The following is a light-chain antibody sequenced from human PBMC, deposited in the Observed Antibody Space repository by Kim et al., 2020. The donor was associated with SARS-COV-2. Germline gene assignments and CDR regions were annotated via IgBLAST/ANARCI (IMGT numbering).Light chain of an antibody. V-gene: IGKV3-15*01. CDR2: GAS. Sequence: ELVMTQSPATLSVSPGERATLSCRASQSVSSNLAWYQQKPGQAPRLLIYGASTSATDIPARFSGSGSGTEFTLTISSLQSEDFAVYYCQQYNNWPPWSFGQGSKVDIK. J-gene: IGKJ1*01. CDR3: QQYNNWPPWS. CDR1: QSVSSN.